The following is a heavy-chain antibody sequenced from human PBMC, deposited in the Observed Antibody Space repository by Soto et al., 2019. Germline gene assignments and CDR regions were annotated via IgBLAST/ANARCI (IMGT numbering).Heavy chain of an antibody. CDR2: ISGNGGTT. D-gene: IGHD3-10*01. J-gene: IGHJ4*02. CDR1: GFAFSFYS. CDR3: AKDRGGFTNGWEFFDS. Sequence: EVVLLESGGGLVQPGGSLRLSCEVSGFAFSFYSMSWVLQAPGKGLEWVASISGNGGTTYYAASGKGRFTFSRDNSKNTLYLQMNNLRGEDTAVYYCAKDRGGFTNGWEFFDSWGQGTLVTVSS. V-gene: IGHV3-23*01.